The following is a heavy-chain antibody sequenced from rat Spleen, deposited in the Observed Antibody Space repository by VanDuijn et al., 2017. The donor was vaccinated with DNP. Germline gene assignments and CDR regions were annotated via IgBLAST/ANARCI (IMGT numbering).Heavy chain of an antibody. Sequence: EVQLVESGGGLVQPGRSMKLSCAASGFTFRDYYMAWVRQAPTKGLEWVATISYDGSRTYYRDSVKGRFTISRDNGKSTLYLQINSLRSEDMATYYCARVQLGYYALDAWGQGVMVTVSS. CDR2: ISYDGSRT. D-gene: IGHD1-12*01. CDR1: GFTFRDYY. J-gene: IGHJ2*01. V-gene: IGHV5-22*01. CDR3: ARVQLGYYALDA.